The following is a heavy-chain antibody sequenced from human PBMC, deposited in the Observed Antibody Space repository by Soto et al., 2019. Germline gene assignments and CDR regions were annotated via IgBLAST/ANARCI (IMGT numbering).Heavy chain of an antibody. CDR2: ISAYNGNT. CDR1: GYTFTSYG. CDR3: ARVVLMVRGDNWFDP. J-gene: IGHJ5*02. Sequence: GASVKVSCKASGYTFTSYGISWVRQAPGQGLEWMGWISAYNGNTNYAQKLQGRVTMTTDTSTSTAYMELRSLRSDDTAVYYCARVVLMVRGDNWFDPWGQGTLVTVSS. V-gene: IGHV1-18*01. D-gene: IGHD3-10*01.